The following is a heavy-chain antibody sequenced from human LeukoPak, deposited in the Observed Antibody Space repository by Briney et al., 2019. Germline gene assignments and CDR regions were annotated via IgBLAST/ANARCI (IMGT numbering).Heavy chain of an antibody. CDR3: ASQQVGYGDY. CDR2: ISYDGSNK. J-gene: IGHJ4*02. Sequence: GGSLRLSCAASGFTFSSYAMHWVRQAPGKGLEWVAVISYDGSNKYYADSVKGRFTISRDNSKNTLYLQMNSLRAEDTAVYYCASQQVGYGDYWGQGTLVTVSS. CDR1: GFTFSSYA. D-gene: IGHD6-13*01. V-gene: IGHV3-30-3*01.